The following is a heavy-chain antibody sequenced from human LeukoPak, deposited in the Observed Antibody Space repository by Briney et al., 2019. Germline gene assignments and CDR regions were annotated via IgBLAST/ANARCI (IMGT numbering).Heavy chain of an antibody. Sequence: SETLSLTCTVSGGSVSSGSYYWSWIRQPPGKGLEWLGYIYYSGSTNYNPSLKSRVTISVDTSKNQFSLKLSSVTAVDTAVYYCARERLYGSGSYPAYWGQGTLVTVSS. CDR1: GGSVSSGSYY. D-gene: IGHD3-10*01. V-gene: IGHV4-61*01. CDR3: ARERLYGSGSYPAY. CDR2: IYYSGST. J-gene: IGHJ4*02.